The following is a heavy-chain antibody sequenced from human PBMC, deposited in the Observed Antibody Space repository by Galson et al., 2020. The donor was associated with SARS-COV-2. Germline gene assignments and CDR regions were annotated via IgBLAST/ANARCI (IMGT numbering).Heavy chain of an antibody. D-gene: IGHD3-22*01. CDR1: GFTFSSYE. J-gene: IGHJ4*02. V-gene: IGHV3-48*03. Sequence: GGSLRLSCAASGFTFSSYEMNWVRQAPGKGLEWVSYISSNGNTIYYADSVKGRFTISRDNAKNSLYLQMNSLRAEDTAVYYCASAGTRTYYYDSSGYYRSGFDYWGQGTLVTVSS. CDR3: ASAGTRTYYYDSSGYYRSGFDY. CDR2: ISSNGNTI.